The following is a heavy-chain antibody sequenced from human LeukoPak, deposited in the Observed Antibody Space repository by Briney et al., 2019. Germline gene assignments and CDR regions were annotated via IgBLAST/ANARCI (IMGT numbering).Heavy chain of an antibody. V-gene: IGHV3-49*04. D-gene: IGHD1-26*01. CDR1: GFTFGDYA. CDR3: TGCVGATPYYYYYYMDV. Sequence: GGSLRLSCTASGFTFGDYAMSWVRQAPGKGLEWVGFIRSKAYGGTTEYAASVKGRFTISRDDSKSIAYLQMNSLKTEDTAVYYCTGCVGATPYYYYYYMDVWGKGTTVTISS. CDR2: IRSKAYGGTT. J-gene: IGHJ6*03.